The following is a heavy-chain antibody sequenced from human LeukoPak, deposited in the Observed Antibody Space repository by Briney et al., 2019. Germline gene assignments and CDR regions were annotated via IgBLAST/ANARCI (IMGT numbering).Heavy chain of an antibody. D-gene: IGHD3-9*01. J-gene: IGHJ4*02. V-gene: IGHV3-23*01. CDR3: AKLRLRYFDWLSEFDY. Sequence: GGSLRLSCAASGFTFSSYAMSWVRQAPGKGLDWVSGISGSGDGTFYADSVKGRFTVSRDNSKNTLYLQMNSLRAEDTAVYYCAKLRLRYFDWLSEFDYWGQGTLVTVSS. CDR1: GFTFSSYA. CDR2: ISGSGDGT.